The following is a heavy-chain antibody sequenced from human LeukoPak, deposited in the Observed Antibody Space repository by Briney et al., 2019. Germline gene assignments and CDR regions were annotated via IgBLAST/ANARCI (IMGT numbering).Heavy chain of an antibody. CDR3: ARVAGEDGY. Sequence: ASVKVSCKASGYTFTSYDINWVRQAPGQGLEWMGWINPNSGGTNYAQKFQGRVTMTRDTSISTAYMELSRLRSDDTAVYYCARVAGEDGYWGQGTLVTVSS. CDR2: INPNSGGT. D-gene: IGHD7-27*01. V-gene: IGHV1-2*02. J-gene: IGHJ4*02. CDR1: GYTFTSYD.